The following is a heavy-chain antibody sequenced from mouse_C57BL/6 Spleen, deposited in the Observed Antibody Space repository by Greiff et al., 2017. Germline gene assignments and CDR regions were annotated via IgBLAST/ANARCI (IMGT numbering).Heavy chain of an antibody. V-gene: IGHV5-9-1*02. CDR2: ISSGGDYI. CDR3: TRGTVVAHWYFDV. CDR1: GFTFSSYA. D-gene: IGHD1-1*01. Sequence: EVMLVESGEGLVKPGGSLKLSCAASGFTFSSYAMSWVRQTPEKRLEWVAYISSGGDYIYYADTVKGRFTISRDNARNTLYLQMSSLKSEDTAMYYSTRGTVVAHWYFDVWGTGTTVTVSS. J-gene: IGHJ1*03.